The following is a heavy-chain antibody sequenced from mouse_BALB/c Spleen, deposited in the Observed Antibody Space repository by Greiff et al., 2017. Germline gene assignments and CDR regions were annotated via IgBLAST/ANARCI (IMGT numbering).Heavy chain of an antibody. V-gene: IGHV2-9*02. Sequence: VKLQESGPGLVAPSQSLSITCTVSGFSLTSYGVHWVRQPPGKGLEWLGVIWAGGSTNYNSALMSRLSISKDNSKSQVFLKMNSLQTDDTAMYYCARGGDRYGAWFAYWGQGTLVTVSA. CDR1: GFSLTSYG. D-gene: IGHD2-14*01. J-gene: IGHJ3*01. CDR2: IWAGGST. CDR3: ARGGDRYGAWFAY.